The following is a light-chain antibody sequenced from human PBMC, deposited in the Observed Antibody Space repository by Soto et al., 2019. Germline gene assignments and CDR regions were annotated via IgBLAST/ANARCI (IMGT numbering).Light chain of an antibody. J-gene: IGKJ5*01. CDR3: QQYGSSPIT. CDR1: QSVSSNY. CDR2: GAS. V-gene: IGKV3-20*01. Sequence: ENVLTQSPGTLSLSPGERATLSCRASQSVSSNYLAWYQQKPGQAPRLLVYGASSRATGIPDRFSGTVSGTDFTLTISRLEPEDFAVYYCQQYGSSPITFGQGTRLEIK.